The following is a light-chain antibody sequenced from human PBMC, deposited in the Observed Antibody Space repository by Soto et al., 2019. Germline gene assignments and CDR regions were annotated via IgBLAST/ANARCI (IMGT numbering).Light chain of an antibody. CDR3: QKYNDAPRT. J-gene: IGKJ3*01. CDR1: QDISNY. V-gene: IGKV1-27*01. Sequence: DIAMTQSPSSLSASVGDRVTITCRASQDISNYLAWYQQKPGKVPKLLIYAASTLQSGVPSRFSGSGSGADFTLTISSLQPEDVATYYCQKYNDAPRTFGPGTKVDIK. CDR2: AAS.